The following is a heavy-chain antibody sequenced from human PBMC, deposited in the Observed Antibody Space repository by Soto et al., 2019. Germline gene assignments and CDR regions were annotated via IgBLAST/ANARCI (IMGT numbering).Heavy chain of an antibody. Sequence: QVQLVDSGGGLVKPGGSLRLSCAASGFTFSDYYMSWFRQAPGKGLEWVSYISGSGSTIHDADSVKGRFTISRDNAKNSLYLEMNSLRAGDTAVYYCARVGSIAAAGTPDDWGQGTLVTVSS. D-gene: IGHD6-13*01. CDR1: GFTFSDYY. V-gene: IGHV3-11*01. CDR2: ISGSGSTI. J-gene: IGHJ4*02. CDR3: ARVGSIAAAGTPDD.